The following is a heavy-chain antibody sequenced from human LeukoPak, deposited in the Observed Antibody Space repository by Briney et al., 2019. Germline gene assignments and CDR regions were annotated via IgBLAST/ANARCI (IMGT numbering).Heavy chain of an antibody. CDR1: GFTFRNSG. D-gene: IGHD2-2*01. CDR3: ARDASTRCYLCEVDY. V-gene: IGHV3-23*01. J-gene: IGHJ4*02. CDR2: ISGGGDST. Sequence: GGPLRLSCAASGFTFRNSGMSWVRQAPGKGLEWVSAISGGGDSTYYADSVKGRFTISRDNAKNSLYLQMSSLGAEDTAVYYCARDASTRCYLCEVDYWGQGALVTVSS.